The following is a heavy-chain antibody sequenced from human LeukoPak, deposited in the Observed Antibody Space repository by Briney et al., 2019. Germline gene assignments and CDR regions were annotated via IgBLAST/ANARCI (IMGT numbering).Heavy chain of an antibody. D-gene: IGHD6-19*01. J-gene: IGHJ6*02. V-gene: IGHV3-74*01. CDR1: GFDFSSNW. CDR3: SRVLYSSGWVFGGYCAMDV. CDR2: IKGDGIST. Sequence: GGSLRLSCAASGFDFSSNWMHWVRHAPGQGLVWVSRIKGDGISTNYADSVKGRFTISRDIAKNTLYLQMNSLRAEDTAVYYCSRVLYSSGWVFGGYCAMDVWGQGTTVTVSS.